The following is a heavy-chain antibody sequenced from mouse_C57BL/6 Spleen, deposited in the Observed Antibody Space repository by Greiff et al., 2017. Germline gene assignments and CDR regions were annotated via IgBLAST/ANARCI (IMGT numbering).Heavy chain of an antibody. CDR2: INPNNGGT. CDR3: AKAIYDGYYGYAMDY. D-gene: IGHD2-3*01. CDR1: GYTFTDYY. Sequence: VQLQQSGPELVKPGASVKISCKASGYTFTDYYMNWVKQSHGKSLEWIGDINPNNGGTSYNQKFKGKATLTVDKSSSTAYMELRSLTSEDSAVYYCAKAIYDGYYGYAMDYWGQGTSVTVSS. J-gene: IGHJ4*01. V-gene: IGHV1-26*01.